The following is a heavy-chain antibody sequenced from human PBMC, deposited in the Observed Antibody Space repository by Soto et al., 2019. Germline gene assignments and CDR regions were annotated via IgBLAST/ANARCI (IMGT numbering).Heavy chain of an antibody. CDR2: INYSGKTT. CDR3: AKEGDLNDFWSGYGLVV. Sequence: GGSLRLSCAASGFTFSNYAMSWVRQAPGKGLEWVSAINYSGKTTYNADSVKGRFTISRDNSKNTLYLQMNSLRAEDTAAYYCAKEGDLNDFWSGYGLVVWGQGTMVTVYS. D-gene: IGHD3-3*01. V-gene: IGHV3-23*01. CDR1: GFTFSNYA. J-gene: IGHJ6*02.